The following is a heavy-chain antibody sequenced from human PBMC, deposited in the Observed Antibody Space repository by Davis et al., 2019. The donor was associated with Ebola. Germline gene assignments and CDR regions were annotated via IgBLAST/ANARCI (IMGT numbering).Heavy chain of an antibody. D-gene: IGHD2-15*01. CDR2: IIPIFGTA. CDR3: ARGSGGSCKNGCYYYGMDV. J-gene: IGHJ6*02. Sequence: SVKVSCKASGGTFSSYAISWVRQAPGQGLEWMGGIIPIFGTANYAQKFQGRVTITADESTSTAYMELSSLRSEDTAVYYCARGSGGSCKNGCYYYGMDVWGQGTTVTVSS. V-gene: IGHV1-69*13. CDR1: GGTFSSYA.